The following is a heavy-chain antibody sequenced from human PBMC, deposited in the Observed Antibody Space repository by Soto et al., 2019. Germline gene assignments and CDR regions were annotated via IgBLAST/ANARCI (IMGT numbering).Heavy chain of an antibody. Sequence: ASVKVSCKASGYTFTGYYMHWVRQAPGQGLEWMGWINPNSGGTNYAQKFQGWVTMTRDTSISTAYMGLSRLRSDDTAVYYCARGGSATLLSFYYYYGMDVWGQGTTVTVSS. D-gene: IGHD3-10*01. V-gene: IGHV1-2*04. CDR3: ARGGSATLLSFYYYYGMDV. J-gene: IGHJ6*02. CDR2: INPNSGGT. CDR1: GYTFTGYY.